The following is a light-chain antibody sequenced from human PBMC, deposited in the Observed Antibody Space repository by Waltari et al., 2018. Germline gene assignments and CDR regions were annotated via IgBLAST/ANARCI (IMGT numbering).Light chain of an antibody. J-gene: IGKJ1*01. Sequence: EIVLTQSPGTLSLSPGERATLSCRASQSVSSSYLAWYQQKPGQAPSLLIYGASSRATGIPDRFSGSGSGPDFTLTIRRLEPEDFAVYYCQQYGSSPQTFGQGTKVEIK. CDR3: QQYGSSPQT. CDR1: QSVSSSY. V-gene: IGKV3-20*01. CDR2: GAS.